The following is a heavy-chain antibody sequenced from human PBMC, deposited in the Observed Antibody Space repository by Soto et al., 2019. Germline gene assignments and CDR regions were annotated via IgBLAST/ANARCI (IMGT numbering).Heavy chain of an antibody. D-gene: IGHD6-19*01. CDR1: GFTFSSYG. J-gene: IGHJ3*02. V-gene: IGHV3-33*01. Sequence: GGSLRLSCAASGFTFSSYGMHWVRQAPGKGLEWVAVIWYDGSNKYYADSVKGRFTISRDNSKNTLYLQMNSLRAEDTAVYYCARDAKIAVAVVGAFDIWGQGTMVTVSS. CDR3: ARDAKIAVAVVGAFDI. CDR2: IWYDGSNK.